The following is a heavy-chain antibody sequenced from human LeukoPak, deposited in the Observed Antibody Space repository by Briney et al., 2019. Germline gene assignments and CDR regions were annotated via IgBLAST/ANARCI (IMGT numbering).Heavy chain of an antibody. Sequence: GRSLRLSCAASGFTFSSYGMHWVRQAPGKGLERVAVISYDGSNKYYADSVKGRFTISRDNSKNTLYLQMNSLRAEDTAVYYCAKSDCSSTSCYFPYYYYGMDVWGQGTTVTVSS. CDR1: GFTFSSYG. V-gene: IGHV3-30*18. D-gene: IGHD2-2*01. CDR2: ISYDGSNK. J-gene: IGHJ6*02. CDR3: AKSDCSSTSCYFPYYYYGMDV.